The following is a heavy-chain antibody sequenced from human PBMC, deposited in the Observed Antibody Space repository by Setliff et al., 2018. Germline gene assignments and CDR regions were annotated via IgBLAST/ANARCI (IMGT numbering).Heavy chain of an antibody. CDR3: ARDWFCSGGDCSDVFDF. V-gene: IGHV1-18*01. D-gene: IGHD2-21*02. CDR2: ISTDDGDT. Sequence: ASVKVSCKDSGYTFTTHGISWVRQAPGQGLEWMGWISTDDGDTNFAQKFQGRVTLTTDTSTGTAYMELRSLTFDDTAVYYCARDWFCSGGDCSDVFDFWGQGTMVTVSS. J-gene: IGHJ3*01. CDR1: GYTFTTHG.